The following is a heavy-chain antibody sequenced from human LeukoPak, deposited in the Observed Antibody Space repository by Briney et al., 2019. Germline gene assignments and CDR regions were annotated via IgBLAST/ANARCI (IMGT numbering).Heavy chain of an antibody. J-gene: IGHJ5*02. Sequence: GGSLRLSCAASGFTVSSNYMSWVRQAPGKGLEWVSGISSGGGTYYADSVKGRFTISRDNSKNTLYLQMNSLRAEDTAVYYCAKDGYSNSRYDWFDPWGQGTLVTVSS. V-gene: IGHV3-53*01. CDR1: GFTVSSNY. CDR3: AKDGYSNSRYDWFDP. CDR2: ISSGGGT. D-gene: IGHD6-13*01.